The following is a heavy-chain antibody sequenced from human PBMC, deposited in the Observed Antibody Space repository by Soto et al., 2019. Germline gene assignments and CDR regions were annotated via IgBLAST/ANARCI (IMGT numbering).Heavy chain of an antibody. CDR2: IYYSGST. CDR1: GGSISSGGYY. J-gene: IGHJ5*02. CDR3: ARTLFGWGIWFDP. V-gene: IGHV4-61*08. Sequence: SETLSFTCTVSGGSISSGGYYWSWIRQHPGKGLEWIGYIYYSGSTNYNPSLKSRVTISVDTSKNQFSLKLSSVTAADTAVYYCARTLFGWGIWFDPWGQGTLVTVSS. D-gene: IGHD3-10*02.